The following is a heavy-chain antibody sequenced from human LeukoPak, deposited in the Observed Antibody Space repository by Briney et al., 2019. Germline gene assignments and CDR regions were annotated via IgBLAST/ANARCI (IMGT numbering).Heavy chain of an antibody. D-gene: IGHD1-1*01. V-gene: IGHV3-23*01. J-gene: IGHJ4*02. CDR1: GFTFGSYA. CDR2: IFGSGGSA. CDR3: ARDHNYAFDN. Sequence: PGGSLRLSCAASGFTFGSYAMYWVRQAPGKGLEWVSGIFGSGGSAHYADSVKGRFTISRDNSKDTVYLQMNSLRVEDTAVYYCARDHNYAFDNWGQGTLVTVSS.